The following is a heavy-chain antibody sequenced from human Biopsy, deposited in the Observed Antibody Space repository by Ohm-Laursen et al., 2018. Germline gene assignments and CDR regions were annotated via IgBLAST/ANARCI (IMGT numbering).Heavy chain of an antibody. Sequence: ASVKVSCKVSGYTFTDYDTNWVRQASGQGLEWVGWMTPKTGKTGYTQKLQGRLTMTRDTSTSTAYMELSSLRSEDTAIYYCARGGYDYDYWGQGTLVTVSS. J-gene: IGHJ4*02. V-gene: IGHV1-8*01. CDR3: ARGGYDYDY. CDR2: MTPKTGKT. CDR1: GYTFTDYD. D-gene: IGHD5-12*01.